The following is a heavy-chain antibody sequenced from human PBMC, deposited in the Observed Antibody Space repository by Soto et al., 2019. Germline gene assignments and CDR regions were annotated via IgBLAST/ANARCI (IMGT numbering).Heavy chain of an antibody. J-gene: IGHJ6*02. D-gene: IGHD3-3*01. V-gene: IGHV4-34*01. CDR3: ARMIGISIFGVVHYAMDV. Sequence: SETLSLTCAVYGGSFSGYYWSWIRQPPGKGLEWIGEINHSGSTNYNPSLKSRVTISVDTSKNQFSLKLSSVTAEDTAVYYCARMIGISIFGVVHYAMDVWGQGTTVTVSS. CDR2: INHSGST. CDR1: GGSFSGYY.